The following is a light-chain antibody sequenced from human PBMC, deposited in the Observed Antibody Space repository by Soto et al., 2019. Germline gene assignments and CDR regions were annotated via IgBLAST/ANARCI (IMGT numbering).Light chain of an antibody. CDR1: QGISSY. CDR3: QQLNSYPRGLT. J-gene: IGKJ3*01. V-gene: IGKV1-9*01. Sequence: DIQLTQSPSFLSASVGDRVTITCRASQGISSYLAWYQQKPGKAPKLLIYAASTLQSGVPSRFSGSGSGTEFTLTISSLQPEDFATYYCQQLNSYPRGLTFGPGTNVDIK. CDR2: AAS.